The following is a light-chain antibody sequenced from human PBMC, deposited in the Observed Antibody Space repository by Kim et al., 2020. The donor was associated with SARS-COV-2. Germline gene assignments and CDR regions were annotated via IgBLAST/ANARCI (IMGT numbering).Light chain of an antibody. V-gene: IGLV6-57*03. Sequence: NFMLTQPHSVSESPGKTVTISCTRSSGSIASNYVQWYQQRPGSAPTTVIYEDNQRPSGVPDRFSGSIDSSSNSASLTISGLKTEDEAGYYCQSYNNSIYVLFGGGTQLTVL. CDR1: SGSIASNY. CDR3: QSYNNSIYVL. CDR2: EDN. J-gene: IGLJ2*01.